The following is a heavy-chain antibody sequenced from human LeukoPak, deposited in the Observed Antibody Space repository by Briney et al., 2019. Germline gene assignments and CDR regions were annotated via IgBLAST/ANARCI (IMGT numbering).Heavy chain of an antibody. Sequence: SETLSLTXTVSGGSISSSSYYWGWIRQPPGKGLEWIGSIYYSGSTYYNPSLKSRVTISVDTSKNQFSLKLSSVTAADTAVYYCARNLGAVAGTRWFDPWGQGTLVTVSS. CDR3: ARNLGAVAGTRWFDP. CDR2: IYYSGST. V-gene: IGHV4-39*01. J-gene: IGHJ5*02. D-gene: IGHD6-19*01. CDR1: GGSISSSSYY.